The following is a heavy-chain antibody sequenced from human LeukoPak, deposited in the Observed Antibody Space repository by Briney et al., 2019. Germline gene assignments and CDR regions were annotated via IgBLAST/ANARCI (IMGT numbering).Heavy chain of an antibody. J-gene: IGHJ6*03. V-gene: IGHV1-8*01. CDR3: ARSYGGTYYYYMDV. CDR2: MNPNSGNT. CDR1: GYTFTSYD. Sequence: ASVKVSCKASGYTFTSYDINWVRQATGQGLEWMGWMNPNSGNTGYAQKFQGRVTMTRNTSISTAYMELSSLRSEDTAAYYCARSYGGTYYYYMDVWGKGTTVTVSS. D-gene: IGHD4-23*01.